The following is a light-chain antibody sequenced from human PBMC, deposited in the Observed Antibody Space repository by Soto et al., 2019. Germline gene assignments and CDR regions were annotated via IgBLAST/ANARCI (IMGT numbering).Light chain of an antibody. Sequence: DIQMTQSPSTLSASVGDRVTITFRASQSLNNYLAWYQQKPGKAPKLLIYDASSLESGVPSRFSGSGSGTEFTLTISSLQPDDFATYYYQQYNSYSWTFGQGTKVDI. CDR3: QQYNSYSWT. CDR1: QSLNNY. J-gene: IGKJ1*01. V-gene: IGKV1-5*01. CDR2: DAS.